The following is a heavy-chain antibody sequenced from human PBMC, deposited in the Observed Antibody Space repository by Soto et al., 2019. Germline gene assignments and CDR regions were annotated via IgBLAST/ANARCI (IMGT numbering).Heavy chain of an antibody. D-gene: IGHD1-1*01. CDR3: AKDRNDGYYYYYYMDV. CDR1: GFTFDDYA. Sequence: GGSLRLSCAASGFTFDDYAMHWVRQAPGKGLEWVSGISWNSGSIGYADSVKGRFTISRDNAKNSLYLQMNSLRAEDTALYYCAKDRNDGYYYYYYMDVWGKGTTVTVSS. CDR2: ISWNSGSI. J-gene: IGHJ6*03. V-gene: IGHV3-9*01.